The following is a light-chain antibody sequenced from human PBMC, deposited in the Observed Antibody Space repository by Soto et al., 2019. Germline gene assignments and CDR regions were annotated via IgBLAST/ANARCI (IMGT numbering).Light chain of an antibody. CDR2: RNN. CDR3: TVWDDSLRGRL. J-gene: IGLJ2*01. Sequence: QSARAQPPSAPGTAGESVTISCSGTSSSIESNYVYWYQQLPGTAPRLLIYRNNQRPSGVPDRFSGSKSGTSASLAISALRSDDEADYYWTVWDDSLRGRLFGGGTKVTVL. CDR1: SSSIESNY. V-gene: IGLV1-47*01.